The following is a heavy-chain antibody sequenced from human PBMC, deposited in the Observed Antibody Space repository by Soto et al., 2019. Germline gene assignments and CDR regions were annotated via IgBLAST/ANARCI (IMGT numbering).Heavy chain of an antibody. Sequence: SVKVSCKASGGTFSSYASSWVRQAPGQGLEWMGGIIPIFDTTNYAQKFQGRVTIVADESTNTAYMELTSLRSEDTAVYYCSRGDTAKFSFDHLGQGSLVTVCS. CDR3: SRGDTAKFSFDH. V-gene: IGHV1-69*13. D-gene: IGHD5-18*01. CDR2: IIPIFDTT. CDR1: GGTFSSYA. J-gene: IGHJ4*02.